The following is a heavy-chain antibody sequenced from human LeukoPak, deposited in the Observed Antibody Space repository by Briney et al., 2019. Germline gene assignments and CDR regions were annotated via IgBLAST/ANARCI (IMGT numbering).Heavy chain of an antibody. CDR1: GFSLSTSGMC. CDR3: ARMALNYYYMDV. J-gene: IGHJ6*03. CDR2: IDWDDDK. D-gene: IGHD4/OR15-4a*01. V-gene: IGHV2-70*11. Sequence: GPTLVKPTQTFTLTCTFSGFSLSTSGMCVSWVRQPPGKARGWLARIDWDDDKYYNTSLKTRLTISKDTSKYPVVLTMTHMDPVDTATYYCARMALNYYYMDVWGKGTTVTVSS.